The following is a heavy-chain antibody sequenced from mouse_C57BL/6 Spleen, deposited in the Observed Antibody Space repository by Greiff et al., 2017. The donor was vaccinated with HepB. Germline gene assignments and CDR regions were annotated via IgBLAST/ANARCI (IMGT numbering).Heavy chain of an antibody. CDR1: GFNIKDYY. CDR2: IDPEDGDT. Sequence: VQLQQSGAELVRPGASVKLSCTASGFNIKDYYMHWVKQRPEQGLEWIGRIDPEDGDTEYAPKFQGKATMTADTSSNTAYLQLSSLTSEDTAVYYCTTGSNYVYYAMDYWGKGTSVTVSS. CDR3: TTGSNYVYYAMDY. J-gene: IGHJ4*01. V-gene: IGHV14-1*01. D-gene: IGHD2-5*01.